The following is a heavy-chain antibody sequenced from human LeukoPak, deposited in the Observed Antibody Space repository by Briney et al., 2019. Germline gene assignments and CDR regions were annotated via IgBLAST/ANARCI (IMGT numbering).Heavy chain of an antibody. CDR2: IYYSGDT. CDR1: GYSIGSGYY. Sequence: PSETLSLTCTVSGYSIGSGYYWGWIRQPPGKGLEWIGNIYYSGDTYYNPSLKSRVTISVDTSKNQFSLTLNSVSAADTAVYYCARVESDYFDLRGRDIHYLDVWGKGTTVTVSS. J-gene: IGHJ6*03. D-gene: IGHD3-22*01. CDR3: ARVESDYFDLRGRDIHYLDV. V-gene: IGHV4-38-2*02.